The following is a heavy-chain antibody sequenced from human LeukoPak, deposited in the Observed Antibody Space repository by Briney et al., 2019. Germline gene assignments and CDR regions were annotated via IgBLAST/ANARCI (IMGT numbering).Heavy chain of an antibody. V-gene: IGHV3-23*01. CDR1: GFTFSDYY. CDR3: AKSGYNRFDY. D-gene: IGHD5-24*01. J-gene: IGHJ4*02. CDR2: ISGGGGST. Sequence: GGSLRLSCAASGFTFSDYYMSWVRQAPGKGLEWLSGISGGGGSTYYADSVKGRFTISRDNSKDTLFLQMNSLRAEDTAVYYCAKSGYNRFDYWGQGTLVTVSS.